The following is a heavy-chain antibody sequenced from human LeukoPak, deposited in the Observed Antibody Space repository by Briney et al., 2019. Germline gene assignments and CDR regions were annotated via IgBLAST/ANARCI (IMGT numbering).Heavy chain of an antibody. V-gene: IGHV4-39*07. CDR1: GGSISSSSYY. Sequence: SETLSLTCTVSGGSISSSSYYWGWIRQPPGKGLEWIGSIYYSGSTYYNPSLKSRVTISVDTSKNQFSLKLSSVTAADTAVYYCARDSARGTDAFDIWGQGTMVTVSS. CDR3: ARDSARGTDAFDI. CDR2: IYYSGST. D-gene: IGHD3-10*01. J-gene: IGHJ3*02.